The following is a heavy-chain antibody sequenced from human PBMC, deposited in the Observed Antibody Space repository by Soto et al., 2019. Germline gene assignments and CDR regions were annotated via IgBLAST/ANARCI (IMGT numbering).Heavy chain of an antibody. J-gene: IGHJ4*02. D-gene: IGHD6-19*01. CDR3: AKGGRQWLFTSDFNY. Sequence: VQLVESGGGVVQPGRSLRLSCAASGFTFSDYAMHWVRQAPGKGLEWVAVVSHDGRNTHYADSVKGRFTISRDFSKNTVSLEMTSLRAKDTAVYYCAKGGRQWLFTSDFNYWGQGAIVTLSS. CDR1: GFTFSDYA. V-gene: IGHV3-30*18. CDR2: VSHDGRNT.